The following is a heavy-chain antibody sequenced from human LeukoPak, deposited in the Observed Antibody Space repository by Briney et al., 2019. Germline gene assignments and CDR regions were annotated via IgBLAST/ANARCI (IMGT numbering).Heavy chain of an antibody. CDR3: ARELTQLALFDY. J-gene: IGHJ4*02. CDR1: GFTFSNYG. CDR2: IWYDGSNK. Sequence: PGGSLRLSCAASGFTFSNYGMHWVRQAPGKGLEWVAVIWYDGSNKYYADSVKGRFTLSRDNSKNTLFLQMNSLGPEDTAVYFCARELTQLALFDYWGQGSLVTVSS. V-gene: IGHV3-33*01. D-gene: IGHD2-8*01.